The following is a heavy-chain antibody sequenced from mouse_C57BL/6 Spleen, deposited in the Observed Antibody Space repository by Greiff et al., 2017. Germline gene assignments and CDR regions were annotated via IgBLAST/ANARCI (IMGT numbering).Heavy chain of an antibody. V-gene: IGHV3-6*01. Sequence: EVHLVESGPGLVKPSQSLSLTCSVTGYSITSGYYWNWIRQFPGNKLEWMGYISYDGSNNYNPSLKNRISITRDTSKNQFFLKLNSVTTEDTATYYCARYDYDADYYAMDYWGQGTSVTVSS. CDR3: ARYDYDADYYAMDY. CDR2: ISYDGSN. J-gene: IGHJ4*01. CDR1: GYSITSGYY. D-gene: IGHD2-4*01.